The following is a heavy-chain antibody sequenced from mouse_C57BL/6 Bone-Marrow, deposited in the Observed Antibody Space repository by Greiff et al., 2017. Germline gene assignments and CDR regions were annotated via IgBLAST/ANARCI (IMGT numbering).Heavy chain of an antibody. D-gene: IGHD1-1*01. CDR3: AREGVVYYGSSYGYFDV. V-gene: IGHV1-20*01. CDR1: GYSFTGYF. Sequence: EVQRVESGPELVKPGDSVKISCKASGYSFTGYFMNWVMQSHGKSLEWIGRINPYNGDTFYNQKFKGKATLTVDKSSSTAHMELRSLTSEDSAVYYCAREGVVYYGSSYGYFDVWGTGTTVTVSS. CDR2: INPYNGDT. J-gene: IGHJ1*03.